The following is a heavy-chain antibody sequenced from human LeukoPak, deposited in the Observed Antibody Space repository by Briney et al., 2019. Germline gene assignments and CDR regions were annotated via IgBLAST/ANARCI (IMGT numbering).Heavy chain of an antibody. CDR1: GFIFSSYS. Sequence: PGGSLRLSCAASGFIFSSYSMNWVRQAPGKGLEWISYITSNSSTIYYADSVKGRFTISRDNAKNSVYLQMDSLRADDTAVYYCARGHYYDTSGYYHWTYWGQGTLVTVSS. CDR2: ITSNSSTI. CDR3: ARGHYYDTSGYYHWTY. V-gene: IGHV3-48*01. D-gene: IGHD3-22*01. J-gene: IGHJ4*02.